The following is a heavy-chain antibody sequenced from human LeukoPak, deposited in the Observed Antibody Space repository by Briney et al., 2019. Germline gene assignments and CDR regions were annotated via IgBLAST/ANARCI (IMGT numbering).Heavy chain of an antibody. V-gene: IGHV3-66*02. D-gene: IGHD3-10*01. CDR3: ARDTTVTYGSGSYYYFDY. J-gene: IGHJ4*02. Sequence: GGSLTLSCAASGFTVSSNYMSWVRQAPGKGLEWVSVIYSGGSTYYVDSVKGRFTISRGNSKNTLYLQMNSLRAEDTAVYYCARDTTVTYGSGSYYYFDYWGQGTLVTVSS. CDR2: IYSGGST. CDR1: GFTVSSNY.